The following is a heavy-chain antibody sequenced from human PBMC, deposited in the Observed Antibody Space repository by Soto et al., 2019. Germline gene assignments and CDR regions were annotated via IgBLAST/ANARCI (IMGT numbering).Heavy chain of an antibody. D-gene: IGHD3-22*01. CDR2: ISYDGSNK. Sequence: GGSLRLSCAASGFTFSSYSMNWVRQAPGKGLEWVAVISYDGSNKYYADSVKGRFTISRDNSKNTLYLQMNSLRAEDTAVYYCARLGGYYQSLDTWGQGTLVTVSS. V-gene: IGHV3-30*03. CDR3: ARLGGYYQSLDT. J-gene: IGHJ5*02. CDR1: GFTFSSYS.